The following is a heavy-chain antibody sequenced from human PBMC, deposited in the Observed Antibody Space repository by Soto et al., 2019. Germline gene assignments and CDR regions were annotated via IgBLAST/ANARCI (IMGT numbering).Heavy chain of an antibody. J-gene: IGHJ6*02. Sequence: QVQLVQSGAEVKKPGSSVKVSCKASGGTFSSYAISWVRQAPGQGLEWMGGIIPIFGTANYAQKFQGRVTITADKSTSTADMELSSLRSEDTAVYYCASGGVGSETSISYGMDVWGQGTTVTVSS. V-gene: IGHV1-69*06. D-gene: IGHD3-3*02. CDR1: GGTFSSYA. CDR3: ASGGVGSETSISYGMDV. CDR2: IIPIFGTA.